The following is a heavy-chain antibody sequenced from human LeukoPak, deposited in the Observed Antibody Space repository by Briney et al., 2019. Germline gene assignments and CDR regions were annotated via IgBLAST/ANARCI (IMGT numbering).Heavy chain of an antibody. D-gene: IGHD6-13*01. J-gene: IGHJ4*02. V-gene: IGHV1-46*01. Sequence: GASVTVSCTASGYTFTSYYMHWVRQAPGQGLEWMGIINPSGGSTSYAQKFQGRVTMTRDTSTSTVYMELSSLRSEDTAVYYCARDEIAAAGFDYWGQGTLVTVSS. CDR1: GYTFTSYY. CDR2: INPSGGST. CDR3: ARDEIAAAGFDY.